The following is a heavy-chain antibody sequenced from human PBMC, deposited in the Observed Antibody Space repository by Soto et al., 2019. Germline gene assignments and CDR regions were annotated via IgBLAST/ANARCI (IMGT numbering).Heavy chain of an antibody. Sequence: ASVKVSCKASGGTFSGSALRWVRQAPGQGLEWMGWINPNSGGTNYAQKFQGWVTMTRDTSISTAYMELSRLRSDDTAVYYCARDADMGDTLGYCSGGSCWPNWFDPWGQGTLVTVSS. J-gene: IGHJ5*02. D-gene: IGHD2-15*01. V-gene: IGHV1-2*04. CDR3: ARDADMGDTLGYCSGGSCWPNWFDP. CDR2: INPNSGGT. CDR1: GGTFSGSA.